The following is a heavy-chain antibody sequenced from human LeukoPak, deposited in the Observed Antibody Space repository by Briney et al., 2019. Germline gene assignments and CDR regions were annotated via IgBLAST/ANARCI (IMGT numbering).Heavy chain of an antibody. CDR3: AKESGDPYYFDY. D-gene: IGHD3-10*01. Sequence: SGGSLRLSCAASGFTFSSYGMHWVRQAPGKRLEWVAVIWYGGSNKYYADSVKGRFTISRDNSKNTLYLQMNSLRAEDTAVYYCAKESGDPYYFDYWGQGTLVTVSS. CDR2: IWYGGSNK. J-gene: IGHJ4*02. V-gene: IGHV3-30*02. CDR1: GFTFSSYG.